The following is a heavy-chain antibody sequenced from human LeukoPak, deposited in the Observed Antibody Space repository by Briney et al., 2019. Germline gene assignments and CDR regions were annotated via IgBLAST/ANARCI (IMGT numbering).Heavy chain of an antibody. V-gene: IGHV4-59*08. CDR3: ARGPYSSSWHSPLDY. D-gene: IGHD6-13*01. CDR2: IYYSGST. J-gene: IGHJ4*02. Sequence: SETLSLTCTVSGGSISSYYWSWIRQPPGKGLEWIGYIYYSGSTNYNPSLKSRVTISVDTSKNQFSLKLSSVTAADTPVYYCARGPYSSSWHSPLDYWGQGALVTVSS. CDR1: GGSISSYY.